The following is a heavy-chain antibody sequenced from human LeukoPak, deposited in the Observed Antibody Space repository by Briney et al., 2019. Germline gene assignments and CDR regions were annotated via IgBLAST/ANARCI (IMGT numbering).Heavy chain of an antibody. D-gene: IGHD4-17*01. CDR1: GGSISSSSYY. V-gene: IGHV4-39*01. CDR3: ARLVGDYGDYGGEYYYYGMDV. CDR2: IYYSGST. J-gene: IGHJ6*02. Sequence: SETLSLTCTVSGGSISSSSYYWGWIRQPPGTGLEWIGSIYYSGSTYYNPSLKSRVTISVDTSKNQFSLKLSSVTAADTAVYYCARLVGDYGDYGGEYYYYGMDVWGQGTTVTVSS.